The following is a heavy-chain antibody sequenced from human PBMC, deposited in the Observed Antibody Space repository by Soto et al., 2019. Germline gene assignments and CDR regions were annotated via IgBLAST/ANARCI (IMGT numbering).Heavy chain of an antibody. V-gene: IGHV1-24*01. CDR2: FDPEHGGP. J-gene: IGHJ5*02. CDR1: RYSLTELS. Sequence: QVQLIQSEAEVKKPGASVKVSCKVSRYSLTELSIHWVRQPPGKGLEWMGGFDPEHGGPIYAQSFQGKLTMTEDTSTDTAYMELSGLRSEDTAVYYCAVESKFTFGNNYRGGFDPWGQGTLVTVSS. CDR3: AVESKFTFGNNYRGGFDP. D-gene: IGHD3-16*01.